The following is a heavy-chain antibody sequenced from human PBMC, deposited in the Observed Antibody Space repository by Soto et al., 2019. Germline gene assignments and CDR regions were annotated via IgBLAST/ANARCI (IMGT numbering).Heavy chain of an antibody. CDR2: IFSTDEK. D-gene: IGHD2-21*02. CDR3: ARIHIGVVTATRTLNCFDP. CDR1: GFSLSNARMG. J-gene: IGHJ5*02. Sequence: QVTLKESGPVLVKPTETLTLTCTVSGFSLSNARMGVSWIRQPPGKALEWLAHIFSTDEKSYSTSLKSRLTSSKDTAKSQVVLTMTNMDPVDTATYYCARIHIGVVTATRTLNCFDPWGQGTLVTVSS. V-gene: IGHV2-26*01.